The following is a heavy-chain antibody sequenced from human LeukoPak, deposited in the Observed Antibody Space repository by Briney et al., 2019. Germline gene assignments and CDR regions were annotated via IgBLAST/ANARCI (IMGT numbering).Heavy chain of an antibody. Sequence: ASVKVSCKASGYTFTGYYMHWVRQAPGQGLEWMGQINPNNGGTNYAQKFQGRVTMTRDTSTSTVYMELSSLRSEDTAVYYCARGYTEEYFQHWGQGTLVTVSS. D-gene: IGHD3-16*02. CDR1: GYTFTGYY. V-gene: IGHV1-2*06. CDR3: ARGYTEEYFQH. J-gene: IGHJ1*01. CDR2: INPNNGGT.